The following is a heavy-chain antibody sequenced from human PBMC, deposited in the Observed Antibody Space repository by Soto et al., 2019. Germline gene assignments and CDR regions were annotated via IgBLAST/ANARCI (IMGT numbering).Heavy chain of an antibody. CDR2: IYYSGRT. J-gene: IGHJ4*02. CDR1: GDSISSRSYY. CDR3: ARQRTSVVTQAYFDV. D-gene: IGHD2-21*02. V-gene: IGHV4-39*01. Sequence: SESLSLTCTATGDSISSRSYYWGCNGQPPGKGLDWIRSIYYSGRTYNNPSLGRRISISINTSKDQFSLELKSVTAADTALYFCARQRTSVVTQAYFDVWGPGSLVTV.